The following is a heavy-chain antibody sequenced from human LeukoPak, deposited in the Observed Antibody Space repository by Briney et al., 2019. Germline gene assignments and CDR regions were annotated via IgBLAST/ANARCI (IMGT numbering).Heavy chain of an antibody. D-gene: IGHD2-21*01. Sequence: ASVKVSCKTSGYSFTDYYMHWVRQAPGQGLEWMGWINPNSGGTSSAQKFQGRVTMARDTSITTVYMEVSWLTSDDTAIYYCARADRLHGGSYLIGPWGQGTLVTVSS. CDR2: INPNSGGT. J-gene: IGHJ5*02. CDR3: ARADRLHGGSYLIGP. V-gene: IGHV1-2*02. CDR1: GYSFTDYY.